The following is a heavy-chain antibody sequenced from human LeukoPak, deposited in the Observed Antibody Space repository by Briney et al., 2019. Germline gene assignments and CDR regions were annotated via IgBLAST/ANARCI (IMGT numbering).Heavy chain of an antibody. J-gene: IGHJ4*02. D-gene: IGHD3-10*01. CDR1: GFTFSSYS. CDR3: ARPRSSYYYGSGSYYNY. CDR2: ISSSSSYI. Sequence: GGSLRLSCAASGFTFSSYSMNWVRQAPGKGLEWVSSISSSSSYIYYADSVKGRFTISRDNSKNTLYLQMNSLRAEDTAVYYCARPRSSYYYGSGSYYNYWGQGTLVTVSS. V-gene: IGHV3-21*01.